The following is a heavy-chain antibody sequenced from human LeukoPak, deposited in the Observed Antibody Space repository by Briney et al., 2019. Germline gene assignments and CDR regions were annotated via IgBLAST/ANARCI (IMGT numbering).Heavy chain of an antibody. CDR3: ARVGVDYSGNIIKYFFDY. CDR2: IYYSGSA. Sequence: PSETLSLTCTVSGGSISSYYWSWIRQPPGKGLEWIGYIYYSGSANYNPSLKRRVTISVDTSKNQFSLKLSPVTAADTAVYYCARVGVDYSGNIIKYFFDYWGQGTLVTVSS. D-gene: IGHD4-23*01. J-gene: IGHJ4*02. CDR1: GGSISSYY. V-gene: IGHV4-59*01.